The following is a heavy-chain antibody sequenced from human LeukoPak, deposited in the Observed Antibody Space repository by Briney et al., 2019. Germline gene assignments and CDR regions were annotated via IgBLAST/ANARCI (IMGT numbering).Heavy chain of an antibody. D-gene: IGHD2-15*01. J-gene: IGHJ5*02. V-gene: IGHV4-39*02. CDR2: INYSGVT. CDR1: SGSITSSVYY. CDR3: AIYSSSSGRIDP. Sequence: SETLSLTCTVSSGSITSSVYYRSWIRQPPGKGLEWIAGINYSGVTHYNPSLKSRVTISVDTSKNHFSLNLSSVTAADTAVYYCAIYSSSSGRIDPWGQGTLVTVSS.